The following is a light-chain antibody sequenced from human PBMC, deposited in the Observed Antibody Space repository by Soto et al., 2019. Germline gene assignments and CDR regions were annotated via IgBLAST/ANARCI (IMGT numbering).Light chain of an antibody. Sequence: QSALTQPPSVSGSPGQSVTISCTGTSSDVGSYNRVSWYQQPPGTAPKLMIYEVSNRPSGVPDRFAGSKSGNTASLTISGLQAEDGDDYYCSSYTSSSTYVVFGGGTKVTVL. J-gene: IGLJ2*01. CDR1: SSDVGSYNR. V-gene: IGLV2-18*02. CDR2: EVS. CDR3: SSYTSSSTYVV.